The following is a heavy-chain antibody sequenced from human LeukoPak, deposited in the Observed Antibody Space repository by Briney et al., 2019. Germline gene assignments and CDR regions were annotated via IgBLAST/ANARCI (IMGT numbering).Heavy chain of an antibody. Sequence: PGGSLRLSCAASGFTFSSYWMHWVRQAPGKGLAWVSRINSDGSSTSYADSVKGRFTISRDNAKNTLYLQMNSLRAEDTAVYYCARDYRYYGGGYYGMDVWGQGTTVTVSS. V-gene: IGHV3-74*01. CDR3: ARDYRYYGGGYYGMDV. J-gene: IGHJ6*02. CDR1: GFTFSSYW. D-gene: IGHD3-10*01. CDR2: INSDGSST.